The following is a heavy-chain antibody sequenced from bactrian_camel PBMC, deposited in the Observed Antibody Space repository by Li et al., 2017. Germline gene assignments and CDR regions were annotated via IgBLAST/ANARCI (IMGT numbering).Heavy chain of an antibody. V-gene: IGHV3S9*01. D-gene: IGHD2*01. CDR2: LDVDGQT. J-gene: IGHJ4*01. CDR1: GYTYNGYC. Sequence: VQLVESGGGSVQSGGSLRLSCVASGYTYNGYCKGWFRQVRRKGREAIAQLDVDGQTMYDDSVRGRFTISEDNAKNTLYLQMNSLKTEDTAVYYCAAEGGVIVVAGYDYWGQGTQVTVS. CDR3: AAEGGVIVVAGYDY.